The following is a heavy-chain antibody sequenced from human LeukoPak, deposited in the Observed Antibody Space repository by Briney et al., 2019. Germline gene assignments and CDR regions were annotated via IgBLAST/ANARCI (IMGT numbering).Heavy chain of an antibody. J-gene: IGHJ4*02. V-gene: IGHV3-66*01. CDR1: GFTVSSNY. D-gene: IGHD3-10*01. Sequence: GGPLRLSCAASGFTVSSNYMSWVRQAPGKGLEWVSVIYSGGSTYYADSVKGRFTISRDNSKNTLYLQMNSLRAEDTAVYYCARDSNNEITYDYWGQGTLVTVSS. CDR2: IYSGGST. CDR3: ARDSNNEITYDY.